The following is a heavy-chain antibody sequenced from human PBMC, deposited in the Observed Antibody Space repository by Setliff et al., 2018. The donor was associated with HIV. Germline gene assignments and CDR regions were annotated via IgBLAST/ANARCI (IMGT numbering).Heavy chain of an antibody. J-gene: IGHJ4*02. CDR2: IYTSGST. D-gene: IGHD2-21*02. Sequence: SETLSLTCTVSGGSISSYYWSWIRQPPGKGLEWIGYIYTSGSTNYNPSLKXXXXISLDTSKNQFSLKLTSVTAADTAVYYCARLSGDYYYFDYWGQGTLXTVSS. V-gene: IGHV4-4*09. CDR3: ARLSGDYYYFDY. CDR1: GGSISSYY.